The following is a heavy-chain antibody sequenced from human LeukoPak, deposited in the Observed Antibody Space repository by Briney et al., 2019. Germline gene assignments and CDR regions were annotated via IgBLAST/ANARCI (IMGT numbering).Heavy chain of an antibody. J-gene: IGHJ4*02. CDR1: GFTFSNYW. CDR3: ARDESGGYYVY. CDR2: IKQDGSMT. V-gene: IGHV3-7*01. D-gene: IGHD4-23*01. Sequence: GGSLRLSCAVSGFTFSNYWMSWIRQAPGRGLEWVANIKQDGSMTQYADSVRGRFTISRDNAKSSVYLQMSSLKAEDSAIYYCARDESGGYYVYWGQGTLVTVSS.